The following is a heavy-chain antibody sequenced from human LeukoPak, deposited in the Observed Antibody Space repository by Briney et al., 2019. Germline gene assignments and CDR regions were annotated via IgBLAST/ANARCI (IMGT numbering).Heavy chain of an antibody. J-gene: IGHJ4*02. Sequence: GGSLRLSCAASGFTFSSYGMHWVRQAPGKGLEWGAFIRYEGSNKYYADSVKGRFTISRDNYKNTLYLQMNSLRAEDTAVYYCAKDSSSGSSGSFRDYWGQGTLVTVSS. CDR2: IRYEGSNK. D-gene: IGHD3-22*01. CDR3: AKDSSSGSSGSFRDY. V-gene: IGHV3-30*02. CDR1: GFTFSSYG.